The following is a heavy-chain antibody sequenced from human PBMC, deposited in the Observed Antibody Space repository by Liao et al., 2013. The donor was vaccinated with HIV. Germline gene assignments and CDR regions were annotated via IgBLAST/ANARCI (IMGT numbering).Heavy chain of an antibody. CDR1: GGSISSGTYY. Sequence: QVQLQESGPGLVKPSQTLSLTCTVSGGSISSGTYYWTWIRQPAGKGLEWIGRIYTNGSTNYSPSLKSRVTISLDTSKNQFSLKLSSVTAADTAVYYCARDTILATHDSWGQGTLVTVSS. CDR3: ARDTILATHDS. V-gene: IGHV4-61*02. D-gene: IGHD3-3*01. CDR2: IYTNGST. J-gene: IGHJ4*02.